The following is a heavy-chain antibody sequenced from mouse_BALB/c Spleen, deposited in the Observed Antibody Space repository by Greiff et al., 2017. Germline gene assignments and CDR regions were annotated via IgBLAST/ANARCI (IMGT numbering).Heavy chain of an antibody. D-gene: IGHD6-1*01. CDR3: ASPFPTPAY. J-gene: IGHJ3*01. CDR1: GFAFSSYD. V-gene: IGHV5-12-1*01. CDR2: ISSGGGST. Sequence: EVMMVESGGGLVKPGGSLKLSCAASGFAFSSYDMSWVRQTPEKRLEWVAYISSGGGSTYYPDTVKGRFTISRDNAKNTLYLQMSSLKSEDTAMYYCASPFPTPAYWGQGTLVTVSA.